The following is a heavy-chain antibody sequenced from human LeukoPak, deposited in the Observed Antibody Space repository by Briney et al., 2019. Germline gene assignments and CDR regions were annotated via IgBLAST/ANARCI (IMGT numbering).Heavy chain of an antibody. CDR2: IYYSGST. CDR1: GGSISSSSYY. CDR3: ARSESGVLVS. D-gene: IGHD2-8*02. J-gene: IGHJ5*02. Sequence: PSETLSLTCTVSGGSISSSSYYWGWIRQPPGKGLEWIGSIYYSGSTYYNPSLKSRVTISVDTSKNQFSLKLSSVTAADTAVYYCARSESGVLVSWGQGTLVTVSS. V-gene: IGHV4-39*01.